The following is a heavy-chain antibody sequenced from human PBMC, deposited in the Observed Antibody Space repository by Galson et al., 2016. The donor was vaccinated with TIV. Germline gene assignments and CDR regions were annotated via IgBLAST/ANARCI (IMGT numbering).Heavy chain of an antibody. Sequence: QSGAEVKKPGESLKISCKASGYSFATFWVGWVRQMPGQGLEWMGVIYPADSETRYSPSFQGQVTISADKSISTAYLQWSSLKASDTAIYYCARPQDFWSGPGYFYMDVWGKGTTVSVSS. CDR1: GYSFATFW. CDR2: IYPADSET. J-gene: IGHJ6*03. V-gene: IGHV5-51*03. D-gene: IGHD3-3*01. CDR3: ARPQDFWSGPGYFYMDV.